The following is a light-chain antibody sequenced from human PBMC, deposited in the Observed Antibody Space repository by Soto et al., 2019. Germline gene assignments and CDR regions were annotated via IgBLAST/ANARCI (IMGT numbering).Light chain of an antibody. CDR1: QSVNSN. Sequence: EIVLTQSPATLSLSPGERATLSCRASQSVNSNLAWYQRKPGQAPRLLIYAASARATGIPARFSGSGSGTEFTLTISSLQSEDFAVYYCQRCNDWPLTFGPGTKVDIK. CDR3: QRCNDWPLT. V-gene: IGKV3-15*01. CDR2: AAS. J-gene: IGKJ3*01.